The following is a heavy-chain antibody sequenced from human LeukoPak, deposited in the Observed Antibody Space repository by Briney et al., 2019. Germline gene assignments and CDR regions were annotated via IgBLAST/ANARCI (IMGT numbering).Heavy chain of an antibody. CDR3: ARRDERLAGGFRSAFDI. CDR1: GGSISSGRYY. CDR2: FYNSGST. D-gene: IGHD3-16*01. Sequence: PSETLSLTCTVSGGSISSGRYYWVWIRQPPGKGLEWIGSFYNSGSTYYNPSLKSRVTISVDTSKNQFSLELNSVTAADTALYFCARRDERLAGGFRSAFDIWGPGTLVTVSS. J-gene: IGHJ3*02. V-gene: IGHV4-39*01.